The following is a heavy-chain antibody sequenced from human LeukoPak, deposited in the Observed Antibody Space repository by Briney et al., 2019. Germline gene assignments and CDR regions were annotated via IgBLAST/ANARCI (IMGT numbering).Heavy chain of an antibody. Sequence: PGGSLKLSCAASGFTFSGSAMHWVRQASGKGLEWVGRIRSKADSYATAYAASVLGRFTISRDDSKNTAYLQMNSLKTEDTAVYYCTRYDSSDYYAFDMWGQGTMVTVSS. CDR1: GFTFSGSA. D-gene: IGHD3-22*01. CDR2: IRSKADSYAT. CDR3: TRYDSSDYYAFDM. J-gene: IGHJ3*02. V-gene: IGHV3-73*01.